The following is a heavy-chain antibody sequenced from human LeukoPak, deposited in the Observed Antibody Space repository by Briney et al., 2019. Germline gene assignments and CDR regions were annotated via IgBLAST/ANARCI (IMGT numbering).Heavy chain of an antibody. D-gene: IGHD3-3*01. V-gene: IGHV1-2*02. CDR1: GYTFTGYF. Sequence: APVKVSCKASGYTFTGYFMHRVRQTPGQGLEWMGWINPHSGGTDNAQNFQGRVTMTRDTSINTAYMELTRMTSDDTAVYFCARGGGTSGPELDYWGLGTLVTVSS. J-gene: IGHJ4*02. CDR2: INPHSGGT. CDR3: ARGGGTSGPELDY.